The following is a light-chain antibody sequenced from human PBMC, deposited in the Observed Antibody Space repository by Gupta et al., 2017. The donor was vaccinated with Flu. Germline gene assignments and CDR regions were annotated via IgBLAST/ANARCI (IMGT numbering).Light chain of an antibody. Sequence: EIVLTQSPGTLSLSPGERATLSCRASQSVDSNYLAWHQQKHGQAPRLLIYGASNRATGIPDRFSGSGSGTDFTLTISRLEPEDFAVYYCQQEGNSPWTFGQGTKVEIK. CDR3: QQEGNSPWT. CDR2: GAS. J-gene: IGKJ1*01. CDR1: QSVDSNY. V-gene: IGKV3-20*01.